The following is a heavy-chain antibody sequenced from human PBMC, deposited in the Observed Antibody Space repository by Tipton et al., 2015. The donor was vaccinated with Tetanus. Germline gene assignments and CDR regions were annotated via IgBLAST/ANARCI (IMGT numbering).Heavy chain of an antibody. Sequence: TLSLTCSVSGGSISGSSYYWSWIRQPPGKALEWIGYISYSGSTNSNYSLKSRITISQDTSNNQFSLKLTSVTAADTAVYYCARANYDFPKKGPFDSWGQGTLVIVSS. CDR3: ARANYDFPKKGPFDS. V-gene: IGHV4-61*01. D-gene: IGHD3-3*01. J-gene: IGHJ4*02. CDR1: GGSISGSSYY. CDR2: ISYSGST.